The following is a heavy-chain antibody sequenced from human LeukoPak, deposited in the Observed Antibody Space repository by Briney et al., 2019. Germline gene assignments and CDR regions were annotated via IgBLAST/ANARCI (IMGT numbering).Heavy chain of an antibody. CDR1: GASISSYY. Sequence: PSETLSLTCTVSGASISSYYWSWIRQPPGKGLEWSGYIYYSGSTNYKPSLKSRITISLDTSKNQFSLKLRSVTAADTDVYYCARDTPIAAAAPYYYGMDVWGQGTTVTVSS. CDR2: IYYSGST. CDR3: ARDTPIAAAAPYYYGMDV. J-gene: IGHJ6*02. V-gene: IGHV4-59*01. D-gene: IGHD6-13*01.